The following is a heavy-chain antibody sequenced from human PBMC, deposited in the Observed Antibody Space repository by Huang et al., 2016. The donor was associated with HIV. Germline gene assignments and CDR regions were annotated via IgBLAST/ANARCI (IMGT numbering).Heavy chain of an antibody. J-gene: IGHJ4*02. CDR1: GDSISSQY. V-gene: IGHV4-59*11. Sequence: QVQLQESGPGLVKPSETLSLTCAVSGDSISSQYWSWIRQPPGKGLAWIGSIFYGGSTNYNPSLRRRVTMSVDTSKNRFSLKLTSVTAADTAVYYCARESAASRYFDYWGLGTLVAVSS. CDR2: IFYGGST. CDR3: ARESAASRYFDY.